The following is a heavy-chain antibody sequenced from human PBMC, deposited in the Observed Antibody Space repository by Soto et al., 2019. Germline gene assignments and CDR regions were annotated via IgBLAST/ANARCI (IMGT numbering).Heavy chain of an antibody. D-gene: IGHD5-12*01. CDR2: IWYDGSNK. Sequence: QVQLVESGGGVVQPGRSLRLSCAASGFTFSSYGMHWVRQAPGKGLEWVAVIWYDGSNKYYADSVKGRFTISRDNSKNTLYLQMNSLRAEDTAVYYCARGFEVDYYYYGMDVWGQGTTVTVSS. CDR1: GFTFSSYG. V-gene: IGHV3-33*01. CDR3: ARGFEVDYYYYGMDV. J-gene: IGHJ6*02.